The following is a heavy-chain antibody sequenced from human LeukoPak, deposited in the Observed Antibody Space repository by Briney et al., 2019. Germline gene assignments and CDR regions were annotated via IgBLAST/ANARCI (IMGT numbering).Heavy chain of an antibody. CDR1: RGSISSYY. CDR2: IYYSGST. D-gene: IGHD6-19*01. CDR3: ARHWMAVAPYWYFDL. Sequence: SETPSLTCTVSRGSISSYYWSWIRQPPGKGLEWIGYIYYSGSTNYNPSLKSRVTISVDTSKNQFSLKLSSVIAADTAMYYCARHWMAVAPYWYFDLWGRGTLVTVSS. J-gene: IGHJ2*01. V-gene: IGHV4-59*08.